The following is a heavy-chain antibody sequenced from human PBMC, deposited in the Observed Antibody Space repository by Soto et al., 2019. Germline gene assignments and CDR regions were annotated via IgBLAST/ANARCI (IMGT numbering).Heavy chain of an antibody. Sequence: PSETLSLTCTVSNDAISSGGYYWSWVRQPPGKGLEWIGCIFQNGGTSYNPSLQSRVAISVYSSRNQFSPRLNSVTAADTAVYFCARLDAYNSFDYWGQGTPVTVS. J-gene: IGHJ4*02. V-gene: IGHV4-30-2*01. CDR1: NDAISSGGYY. CDR2: IFQNGGT. CDR3: ARLDAYNSFDY. D-gene: IGHD2-2*01.